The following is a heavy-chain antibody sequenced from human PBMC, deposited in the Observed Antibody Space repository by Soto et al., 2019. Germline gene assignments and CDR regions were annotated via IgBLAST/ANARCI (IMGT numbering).Heavy chain of an antibody. Sequence: VQLVESGGGLVKPGGSLRLSCVASGFILSDYTMNWVRQAPGKGLEWVSLISSSSSFIYYPDSVKGRFTISRDNAKNSLFLQMNSLRAEDAAVYYCARVGHTTRIVAPGTGGDHWGQGTLVTVSS. D-gene: IGHD6-13*01. CDR2: ISSSSSFI. CDR3: ARVGHTTRIVAPGTGGDH. J-gene: IGHJ4*02. CDR1: GFILSDYT. V-gene: IGHV3-21*01.